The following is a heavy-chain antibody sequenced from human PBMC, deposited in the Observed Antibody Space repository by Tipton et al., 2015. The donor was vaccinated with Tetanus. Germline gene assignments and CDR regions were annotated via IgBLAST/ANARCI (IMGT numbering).Heavy chain of an antibody. Sequence: TLSLTCTVSGGSISSYYWSWIRQPPGKGLEWIGYIYYSGSTNYNPSLKSRVTISVDTSKNQFSLRLNSVTAVDTAVYYCAKSDRVTRTSWYFHDWGQGTLVTVSS. CDR3: AKSDRVTRTSWYFHD. CDR1: GGSISSYY. J-gene: IGHJ4*02. CDR2: IYYSGST. V-gene: IGHV4-59*08. D-gene: IGHD2-2*01.